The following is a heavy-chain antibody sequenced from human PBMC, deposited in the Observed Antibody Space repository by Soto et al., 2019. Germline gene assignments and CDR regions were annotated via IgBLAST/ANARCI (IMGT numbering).Heavy chain of an antibody. CDR3: ARGGALWFGARAETENWFDP. J-gene: IGHJ5*02. CDR1: GFTFSDYY. CDR2: ISSSGSTI. V-gene: IGHV3-11*01. Sequence: QVQLVESGGGLVKPGGSLRLSCAASGFTFSDYYMSWIRQAPGKGLEWVSYISSSGSTIYYADSVKGRFTISRDNAKKSLERQMSRVRAEDAAVYYCARGGALWFGARAETENWFDPWGQGTLVTVSS. D-gene: IGHD3-10*01.